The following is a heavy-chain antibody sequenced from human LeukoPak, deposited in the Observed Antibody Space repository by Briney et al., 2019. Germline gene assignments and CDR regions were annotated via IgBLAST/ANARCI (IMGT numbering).Heavy chain of an antibody. CDR1: GYTLTELS. J-gene: IGHJ4*02. CDR3: ARGGWNYVPYFDY. CDR2: FDPEDGET. Sequence: ASVKVSCKVSGYTLTELSMHWVRQAPGKGLEWMGGFDPEDGETIYAQKFQGRATMTRDTSTSTVYMELSSLRSEDTAVYYCARGGWNYVPYFDYWGQGTLVTVSS. V-gene: IGHV1-24*01. D-gene: IGHD1-7*01.